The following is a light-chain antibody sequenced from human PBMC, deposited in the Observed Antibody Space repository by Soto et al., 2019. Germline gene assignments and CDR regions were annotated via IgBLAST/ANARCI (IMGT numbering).Light chain of an antibody. CDR2: GAS. J-gene: IGKJ1*01. Sequence: EIVMTQSPATLSVSPCDRATLSCRASQSVSSNLAWYQQKPGQAPRLLIYGASTRATGIPARFSGSGSGTEFTLTISSLQSEDFAVYYCQQYNNWPRTFGQGTMVDIK. V-gene: IGKV3-15*01. CDR1: QSVSSN. CDR3: QQYNNWPRT.